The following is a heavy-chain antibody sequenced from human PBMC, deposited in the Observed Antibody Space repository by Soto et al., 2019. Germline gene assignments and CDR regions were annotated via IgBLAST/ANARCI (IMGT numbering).Heavy chain of an antibody. Sequence: QVQLQESGPGLVKPSQTLSLTCTVSGGSISSGGYYWSWIRQHPGKGLEWIGYIYYSGSTYYNPSLKSRVTISVDTSKNQFSLKLSSVTAADTAVYYCARGTSLTTIFGVPRFYMDVRGKGTTVTVSS. V-gene: IGHV4-31*03. J-gene: IGHJ6*03. CDR1: GGSISSGGYY. D-gene: IGHD3-3*01. CDR2: IYYSGST. CDR3: ARGTSLTTIFGVPRFYMDV.